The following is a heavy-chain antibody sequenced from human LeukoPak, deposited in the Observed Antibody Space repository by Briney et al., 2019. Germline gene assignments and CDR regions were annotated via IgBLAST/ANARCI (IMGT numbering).Heavy chain of an antibody. Sequence: SETLSLTCAVYGGSFSGYYWSWIRQPPGKGLEWIGEINHSGSTNYNPSLKSRVTISVDTSKNQFSLKLSSVTAADTAVYYCARGGPITMVRGVPYYFDYWGQGTLVAVSS. D-gene: IGHD3-10*01. CDR1: GGSFSGYY. CDR2: INHSGST. CDR3: ARGGPITMVRGVPYYFDY. V-gene: IGHV4-34*01. J-gene: IGHJ4*02.